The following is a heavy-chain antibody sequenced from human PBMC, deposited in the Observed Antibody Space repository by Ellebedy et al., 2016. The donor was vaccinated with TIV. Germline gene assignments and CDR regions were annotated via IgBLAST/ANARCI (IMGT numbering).Heavy chain of an antibody. CDR3: ARGRPHGMDV. CDR2: INSDGSST. V-gene: IGHV3-74*01. CDR1: GFTFSSYW. Sequence: GESLKISCAASGFTFSSYWMHWVRQAPGKGLVWVSRINSDGSSTSYADSVKGRFTISRDNAKNTLYLQMNSLRGEDTAVYYCARGRPHGMDVWGQGTTVTVSS. J-gene: IGHJ6*02.